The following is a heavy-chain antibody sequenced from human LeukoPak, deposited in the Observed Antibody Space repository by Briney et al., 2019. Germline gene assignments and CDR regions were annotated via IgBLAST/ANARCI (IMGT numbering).Heavy chain of an antibody. Sequence: GGSLRLSCTASGFTFGDYAMSWFRQAPGKGLEWVGFIRSKDYGETTEYAASVKGRFTISRDDSKSIAYLQMNSLKTEDTAMYYCTRDHPYSSSWSNWFDPWGQGILVTVSS. CDR1: GFTFGDYA. V-gene: IGHV3-49*03. CDR2: IRSKDYGETT. D-gene: IGHD6-13*01. J-gene: IGHJ5*02. CDR3: TRDHPYSSSWSNWFDP.